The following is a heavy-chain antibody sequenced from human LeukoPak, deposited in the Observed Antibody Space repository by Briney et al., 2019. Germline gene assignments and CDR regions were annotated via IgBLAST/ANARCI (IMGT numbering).Heavy chain of an antibody. V-gene: IGHV1-2*02. CDR2: INPNSSYT. CDR1: GYTFTGYY. CDR3: ARVLTRYYFDY. J-gene: IGHJ4*02. Sequence: ASVKLSCEASGYTFTGYYMHWVRQAPGQGLEWMGWINPNSSYTNYAQTFQGRVTMTRDTSISTAYMELSRLRSDDTAVYYCARVLTRYYFDYWGQGTLVTVSS.